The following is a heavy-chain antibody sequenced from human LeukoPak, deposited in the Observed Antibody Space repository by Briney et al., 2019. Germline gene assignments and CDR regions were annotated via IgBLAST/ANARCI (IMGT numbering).Heavy chain of an antibody. CDR1: GGSISSYY. CDR3: ARVWGDAFDI. D-gene: IGHD3-16*01. Sequence: SETLSLTWTVSGGSISSYYWSWIRQPPGKGLEWIGYIYYSGSTNYNPSLKSRVTISVDTSKNQFSLKLSSVTAAGTAVYYCARVWGDAFDIWGQGTMVTVSS. V-gene: IGHV4-59*01. CDR2: IYYSGST. J-gene: IGHJ3*02.